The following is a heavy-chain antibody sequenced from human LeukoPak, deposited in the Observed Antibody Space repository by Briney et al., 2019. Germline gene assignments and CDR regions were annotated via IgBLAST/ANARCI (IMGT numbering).Heavy chain of an antibody. Sequence: APVKVSCKAFGYSLTNYYVHWVRQAPGQGLEWMGEINPSGGSTSYAQKFQGRITVTRDTYTNTVYMDLSSPRSEDTATYCCARGAPTTRIGAGRFDYWGQGSLLTVAS. CDR1: GYSLTNYY. CDR3: ARGAPTTRIGAGRFDY. V-gene: IGHV1-46*01. CDR2: INPSGGST. D-gene: IGHD5-12*01. J-gene: IGHJ4*02.